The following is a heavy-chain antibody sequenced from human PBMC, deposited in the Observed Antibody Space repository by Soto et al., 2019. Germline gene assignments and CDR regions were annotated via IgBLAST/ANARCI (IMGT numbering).Heavy chain of an antibody. J-gene: IGHJ4*02. Sequence: PGGSLRLSCAASGFTFSSYGMHWVRQAPGKGLEWVAVIWYDGSNKYYADSVKGRFTISRDNSKNTLYLQMNSLRAEDTAVYYCAREAPDYGDYPTHSWYFDYWGQGTLVTVSS. V-gene: IGHV3-33*01. D-gene: IGHD4-17*01. CDR3: AREAPDYGDYPTHSWYFDY. CDR2: IWYDGSNK. CDR1: GFTFSSYG.